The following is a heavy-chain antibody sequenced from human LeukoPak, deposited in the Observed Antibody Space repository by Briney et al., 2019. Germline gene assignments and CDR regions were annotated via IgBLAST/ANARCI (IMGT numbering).Heavy chain of an antibody. CDR2: ISGSGVMT. V-gene: IGHV3-23*01. J-gene: IGHJ4*02. CDR3: AKDHVGTWSALDY. CDR1: GFTFSDYA. D-gene: IGHD6-13*01. Sequence: GGSLRLSCAASGFTFSDYAMTWVRQAPGKGLEWVATISGSGVMTYYADSVKGRFILSRDNSRNTLSLEMNSLRAEDTAVYYCAKDHVGTWSALDYWGQGTLVTVSS.